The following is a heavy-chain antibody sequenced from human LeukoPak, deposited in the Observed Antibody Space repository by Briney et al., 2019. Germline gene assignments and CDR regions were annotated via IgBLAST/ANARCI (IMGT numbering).Heavy chain of an antibody. J-gene: IGHJ4*02. CDR1: GYTFTNFD. V-gene: IGHV1-8*03. CDR2: LSPNTGKT. CDR3: ARAAYRWEPGPDY. D-gene: IGHD1-26*01. Sequence: ASVTVSCKASGYTFTNFDINWVRQAPGQGLEWMGRLSPNTGKTDYGQNFQGRVTITRDTSISTAYMELSSLRSEDTAVYYCARAAYRWEPGPDYWGQGTLVTVSS.